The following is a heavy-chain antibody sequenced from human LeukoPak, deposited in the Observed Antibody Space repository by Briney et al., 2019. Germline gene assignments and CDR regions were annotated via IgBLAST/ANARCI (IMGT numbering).Heavy chain of an antibody. CDR3: ARRGSSGCFDF. J-gene: IGHJ4*02. D-gene: IGHD6-19*01. V-gene: IGHV3-48*01. CDR1: GFTFSSYS. Sequence: GGSLRLSCAAFGFTFSSYSMNWVRQAPGKGLEWISYISSGGSTIYYADSVKGRFTISRDNSKNTLFLQMHSLRAEDTATYYCARRGSSGCFDFWGQGTLVTVSS. CDR2: ISSGGSTI.